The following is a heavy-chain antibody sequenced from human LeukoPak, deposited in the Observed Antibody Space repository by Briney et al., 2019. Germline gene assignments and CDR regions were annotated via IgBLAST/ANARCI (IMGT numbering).Heavy chain of an antibody. D-gene: IGHD6-13*01. CDR3: ARVGGSWPFDY. V-gene: IGHV3-23*01. CDR1: GFTFSNYA. J-gene: IGHJ4*02. Sequence: GGSLRLSCAASGFTFSNYAMSWVRQAPGKGLEWVSTISGSGGNTYYADSVKGRFTISRDSSKNTLYLQMNSLRAEDTAIYYCARVGGSWPFDYWGQGTLVTVSS. CDR2: ISGSGGNT.